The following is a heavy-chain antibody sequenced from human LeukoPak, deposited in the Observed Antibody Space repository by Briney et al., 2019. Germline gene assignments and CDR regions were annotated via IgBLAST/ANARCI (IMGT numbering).Heavy chain of an antibody. CDR3: AKSGYNRFDY. Sequence: PGGSLRLSCAASGFTFSSSAMSWVRQAPGKGLEWVSSISGSGSGGSTYYADSVKGRFTISRDNSMNTLYLQMNSLIAEDTAVYYCAKSGYNRFDYWGQGTRVTVSS. J-gene: IGHJ4*02. D-gene: IGHD5-24*01. CDR1: GFTFSSSA. CDR2: ISGSGSGGST. V-gene: IGHV3-23*01.